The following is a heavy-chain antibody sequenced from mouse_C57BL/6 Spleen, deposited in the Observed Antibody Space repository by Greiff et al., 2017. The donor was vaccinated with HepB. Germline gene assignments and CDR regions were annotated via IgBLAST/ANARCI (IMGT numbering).Heavy chain of an antibody. CDR2: IHPNSGST. CDR1: GYTFTSYW. D-gene: IGHD2-4*01. CDR3: ARPLYYDYDNYAMDY. V-gene: IGHV1-64*01. J-gene: IGHJ4*01. Sequence: VQLQQSGAELVKPGASVKLSCKASGYTFTSYWMHWVKQRPGQGLEWIGMIHPNSGSTNYNEKFKSKATLTVDKSSSTAYMQLSSLTSEDSAVYYCARPLYYDYDNYAMDYWGQGTSVTVSS.